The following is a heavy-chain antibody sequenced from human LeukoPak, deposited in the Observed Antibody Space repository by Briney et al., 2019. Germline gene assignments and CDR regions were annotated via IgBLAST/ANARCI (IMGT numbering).Heavy chain of an antibody. J-gene: IGHJ4*02. D-gene: IGHD6-6*01. CDR3: ARTRSSSPNHFDY. Sequence: GGSLRLSCAASGFTFSSYSMNWVRQAPGKGLEWVSSISSSSSYIYYADSVKGRFTISRDNAKNSLYLQMNSLRAEDTAVYYCARTRSSSPNHFDYWGQGTLITVSS. V-gene: IGHV3-21*01. CDR2: ISSSSSYI. CDR1: GFTFSSYS.